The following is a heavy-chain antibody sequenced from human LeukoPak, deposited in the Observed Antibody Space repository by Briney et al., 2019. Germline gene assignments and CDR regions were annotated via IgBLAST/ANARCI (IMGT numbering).Heavy chain of an antibody. CDR3: ARVYTYCSSISCYRFDP. CDR2: VDHSGST. V-gene: IGHV4-4*02. D-gene: IGHD2-2*01. Sequence: SGTLSLTCAVSGGSISSSNWWSWVRQPPGKGLEWIGEVDHSGSTKYNPALKSRVTISVDKSKNQFSLRLSSVTAADTAVYYCARVYTYCSSISCYRFDPWGQGTLVTVSS. J-gene: IGHJ5*02. CDR1: GGSISSSNW.